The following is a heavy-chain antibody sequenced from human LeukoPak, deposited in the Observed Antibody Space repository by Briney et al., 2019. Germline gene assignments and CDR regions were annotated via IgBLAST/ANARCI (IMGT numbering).Heavy chain of an antibody. J-gene: IGHJ4*02. CDR1: GFTVSSNY. CDR3: AREELGYCSSTSCSRHFDY. D-gene: IGHD2-2*01. V-gene: IGHV3-53*01. Sequence: GGSLRLSCAASGFTVSSNYMSWVRQAPGKGLEWVSVIYSGGSTYYADSVKGRFTISRDNSKNTLYLQMNSLRAEDTAVYYCAREELGYCSSTSCSRHFDYWGQGTLVTVSS. CDR2: IYSGGST.